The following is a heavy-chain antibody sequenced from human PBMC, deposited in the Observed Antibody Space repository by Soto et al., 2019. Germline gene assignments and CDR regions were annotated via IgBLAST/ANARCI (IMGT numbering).Heavy chain of an antibody. D-gene: IGHD2-15*01. J-gene: IGHJ6*02. CDR1: GFTFSSYA. CDR2: ISYDGSNK. CDR3: ARAGCDGGSCYTLVWLRYGMDV. Sequence: QVQLVESGGGVVQPGRSLRLSCAASGFTFSSYAMHWVRQAPGKGLEWVAVISYDGSNKYYAESVKGRFTISRDNSKNPLYLQMNSPIAEDTAVYYCARAGCDGGSCYTLVWLRYGMDVLGQGITVTVSS. V-gene: IGHV3-30-3*01.